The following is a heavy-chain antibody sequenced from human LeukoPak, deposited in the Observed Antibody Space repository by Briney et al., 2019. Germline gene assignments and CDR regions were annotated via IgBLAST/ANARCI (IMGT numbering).Heavy chain of an antibody. Sequence: PGRSLRLSCAASGFTFSSYSMNWVSQAPGKGLEWVSTIISSSSYIYYADSVKGRFTISRDNAKNSLYLQMNSLRAEDTAVYYCARARITGTTLPVDYWGQGTLVTVSS. CDR2: IISSSSYI. CDR1: GFTFSSYS. D-gene: IGHD1-20*01. CDR3: ARARITGTTLPVDY. V-gene: IGHV3-21*01. J-gene: IGHJ4*02.